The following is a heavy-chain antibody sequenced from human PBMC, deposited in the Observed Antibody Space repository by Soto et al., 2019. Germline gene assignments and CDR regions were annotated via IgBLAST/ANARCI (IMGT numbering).Heavy chain of an antibody. Sequence: EVQLVESGGGLVQPGGSLRLSCAASGFTFSSYDMHWVRQATGKGLEWVSAIGTAGDTYYPGSVKGRFTISRENAKNSLYLQMNSLRAGDTAVYYGARGNYGDGQIGYWGQGTLVTVSS. CDR1: GFTFSSYD. V-gene: IGHV3-13*01. CDR3: ARGNYGDGQIGY. D-gene: IGHD4-17*01. J-gene: IGHJ4*02. CDR2: IGTAGDT.